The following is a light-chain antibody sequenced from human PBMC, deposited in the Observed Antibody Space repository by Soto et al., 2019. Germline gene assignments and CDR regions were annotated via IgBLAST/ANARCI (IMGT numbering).Light chain of an antibody. CDR2: EDN. Sequence: NFMLTQPHSVSESPGKTVTISCTRSGGSIAIYYVQWYQQRPGSSPTTVIYEDNQRPSGVPDRFSGSVDSSSNSASLTISGLKTEDEADYYCQSYDNMHNVVFGGGTKLTVL. J-gene: IGLJ2*01. CDR1: GGSIAIYY. V-gene: IGLV6-57*01. CDR3: QSYDNMHNVV.